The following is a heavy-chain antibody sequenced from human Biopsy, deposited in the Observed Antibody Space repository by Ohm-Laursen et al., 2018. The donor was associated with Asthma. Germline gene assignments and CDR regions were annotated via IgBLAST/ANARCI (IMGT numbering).Heavy chain of an antibody. J-gene: IGHJ4*02. CDR2: IYSGGTS. CDR3: ARGDSSNWSHYYFDY. CDR1: GFAVSRDH. Sequence: SLRLSCAASGFAVSRDHMFWVCQAPGKGLAWVSVIYSGGTSHTADSVRGRFTISRDYSKNTLYLQMHSLRAEDTAVYYCARGDSSNWSHYYFDYWGQGTLVTVSS. V-gene: IGHV3-53*01. D-gene: IGHD3-22*01.